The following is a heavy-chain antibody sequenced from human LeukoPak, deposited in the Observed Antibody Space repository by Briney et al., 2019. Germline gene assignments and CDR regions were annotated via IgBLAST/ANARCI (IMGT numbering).Heavy chain of an antibody. V-gene: IGHV4-59*01. CDR2: IYYSGST. J-gene: IGHJ3*02. CDR3: ARDREFSGSYPDAFDI. D-gene: IGHD1-26*01. Sequence: SETLSLTCTVSGGSISSYYWSWIRQPPGKGLEWIGYIYYSGSTNYNPSLKSRVAVSVDTSKNQFSLKLRSVTAADTAGYYCARDREFSGSYPDAFDIWGQGRMVTVSS. CDR1: GGSISSYY.